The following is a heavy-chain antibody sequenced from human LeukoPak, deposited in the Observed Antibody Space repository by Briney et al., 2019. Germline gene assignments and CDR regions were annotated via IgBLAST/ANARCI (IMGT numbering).Heavy chain of an antibody. V-gene: IGHV1-69*02. CDR1: GGTFSSYT. CDR2: IIPILGIA. D-gene: IGHD4-11*01. CDR3: ARAGLDDYSNYLSYMDV. Sequence: SVKVSCKASGGTFSSYTISWVRQPPGQGLEWMGRIIPILGIANYAQKFQGRVTITADKSTSTAYMELSSLRSEDTAVYYCARAGLDDYSNYLSYMDVWGKGTTVTVSS. J-gene: IGHJ6*03.